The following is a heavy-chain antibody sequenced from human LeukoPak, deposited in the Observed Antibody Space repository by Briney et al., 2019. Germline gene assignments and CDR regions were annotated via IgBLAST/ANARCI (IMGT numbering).Heavy chain of an antibody. J-gene: IGHJ3*01. Sequence: PGGSLRLSCAVSGFTFSSYSMNWVRQAPGKGLEWVAIIKKDGSEKYYVDSMKGRFTISRDNAKNSLFLQMNSLRAEDTAVYYCARSSYSSSSSVWGQGTMVTVSS. CDR3: ARSSYSSSSSV. CDR1: GFTFSSYS. V-gene: IGHV3-7*03. D-gene: IGHD6-6*01. CDR2: IKKDGSEK.